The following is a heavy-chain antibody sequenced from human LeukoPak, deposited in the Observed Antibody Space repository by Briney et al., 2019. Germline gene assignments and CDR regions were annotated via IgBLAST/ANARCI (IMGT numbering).Heavy chain of an antibody. Sequence: PGRSLSLSCAASGFTFSSYGMHWVRQAPGKGLEWVAVISYDGSNKYYADSGKGRFTISRDNSKNTLCLQMNSLRAEDTAVYYCATGARVGYDILTGLFDPWGQGTMVTVSS. D-gene: IGHD3-9*01. V-gene: IGHV3-30*03. CDR2: ISYDGSNK. CDR1: GFTFSSYG. CDR3: ATGARVGYDILTGLFDP. J-gene: IGHJ5*02.